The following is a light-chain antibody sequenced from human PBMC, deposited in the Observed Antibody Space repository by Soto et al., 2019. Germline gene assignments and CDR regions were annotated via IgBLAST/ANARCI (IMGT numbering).Light chain of an antibody. V-gene: IGLV2-14*01. CDR2: DVS. CDR1: SGDVGAYNF. CDR3: SSYTNSRTLYV. J-gene: IGLJ1*01. Sequence: QSALTQPASVSGSPGQSITISCAGTSGDVGAYNFVSWYQQHPGKAPKLMLYDVSKRPSGVSERFSASKSGNTASLTISGLQAEDEADYYCSSYTNSRTLYVFGTGAKVTVL.